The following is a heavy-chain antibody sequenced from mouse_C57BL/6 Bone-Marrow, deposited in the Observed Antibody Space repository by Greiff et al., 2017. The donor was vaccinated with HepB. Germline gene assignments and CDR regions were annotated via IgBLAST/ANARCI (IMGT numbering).Heavy chain of an antibody. CDR3: ARKGDYYGSSYWYFDV. Sequence: EVMLVESGGGLVQPGGSLKLSCAASGFTFSEYGMAWVRQAPRKGPEWVAFISNLAYSIYYADTVTGRFTISRENAKNTLYLEMSSLRSEDTAMYYCARKGDYYGSSYWYFDVWGTGTTVTVSS. V-gene: IGHV5-15*04. D-gene: IGHD1-1*01. J-gene: IGHJ1*03. CDR2: ISNLAYSI. CDR1: GFTFSEYG.